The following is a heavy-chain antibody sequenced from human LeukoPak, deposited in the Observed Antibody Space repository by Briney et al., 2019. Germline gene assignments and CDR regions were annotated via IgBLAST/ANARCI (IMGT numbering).Heavy chain of an antibody. CDR2: IYYSGST. CDR1: GGSISSYY. CDR3: ARGGTYYYYYYMDV. V-gene: IGHV4-59*01. J-gene: IGHJ6*03. Sequence: SETLSLTCAVSGGSISSYYWSWIRQPPGKGLEWIGYIYYSGSTNYNPSLKSRVTISVDTSKNQFSLKLSSVTAADTAVYYCARGGTYYYYYYMDVWGKGTTVTVSS. D-gene: IGHD1-14*01.